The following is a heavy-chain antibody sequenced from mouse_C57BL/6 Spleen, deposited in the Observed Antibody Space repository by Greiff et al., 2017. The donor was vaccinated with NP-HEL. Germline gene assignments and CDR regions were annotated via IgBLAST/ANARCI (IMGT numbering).Heavy chain of an antibody. CDR3: ARYDGYPFDY. Sequence: QVQLQQSGAELARPGASVKMSCKASGYTFTSYTMHWVKQRPGQGLEWIGYINPSSGYTKYNQKFKDKATLTAEKSSSTAYMQLSSLTSEDSAVYYCARYDGYPFDYWGQGTTLTVSS. V-gene: IGHV1-4*01. CDR1: GYTFTSYT. CDR2: INPSSGYT. J-gene: IGHJ2*01. D-gene: IGHD2-3*01.